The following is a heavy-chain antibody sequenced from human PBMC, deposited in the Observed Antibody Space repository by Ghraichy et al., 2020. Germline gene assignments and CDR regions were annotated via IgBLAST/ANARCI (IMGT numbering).Heavy chain of an antibody. Sequence: LSLTCAVSGGSISSSNWWSWVRQPPGKGLEWIGEIYHSGSTNYNPSLKSRVTISVDKSKNQFSLKLSSVTAADTAVYYCARAIRTYYDFWSGYYTGIYFDDWGQGTLVTVSS. CDR3: ARAIRTYYDFWSGYYTGIYFDD. CDR1: GGSISSSNW. D-gene: IGHD3-3*01. CDR2: IYHSGST. V-gene: IGHV4-4*02. J-gene: IGHJ4*02.